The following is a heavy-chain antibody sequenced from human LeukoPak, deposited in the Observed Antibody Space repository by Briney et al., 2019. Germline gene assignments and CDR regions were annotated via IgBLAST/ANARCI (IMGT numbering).Heavy chain of an antibody. V-gene: IGHV4-31*03. Sequence: PSQTLSLTCTVSGGSISSGGYYWSWIRQHPGKGLEWIGYIYYSGSTYYNPSLKSRVTISVDTSKNQFSLKLSSVTAADTAVYYCARSIAAASTSAFDIWGQGTMVTVSS. CDR1: GGSISSGGYY. J-gene: IGHJ3*02. D-gene: IGHD6-13*01. CDR3: ARSIAAASTSAFDI. CDR2: IYYSGST.